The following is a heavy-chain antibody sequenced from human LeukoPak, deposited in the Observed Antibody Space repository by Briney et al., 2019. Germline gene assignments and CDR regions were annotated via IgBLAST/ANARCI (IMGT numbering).Heavy chain of an antibody. V-gene: IGHV1-69*06. Sequence: SVKASCKASGGTFSSYAISWVRQAPGQGLEWMGRIIPIFGTANYAQKFQGRVTITADKSTSTAYMELSSLRSEDTAVYYCARGHRGYSYGYRYYYYMDVWGKGTTVTVSS. D-gene: IGHD5-18*01. CDR3: ARGHRGYSYGYRYYYYMDV. CDR2: IIPIFGTA. CDR1: GGTFSSYA. J-gene: IGHJ6*03.